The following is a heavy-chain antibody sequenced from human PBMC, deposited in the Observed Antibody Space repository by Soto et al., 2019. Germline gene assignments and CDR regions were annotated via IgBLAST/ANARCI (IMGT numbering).Heavy chain of an antibody. CDR1: GFTLTRHA. D-gene: IGHD4-17*01. Sequence: EVQLLESGGDLVQPGGSLRLSCAASGFTLTRHAMVWVRQTPGKGLEWVSGVSNGGDYIFYADSVKGRFTISRDHSKNTLQLEINSLSADDTALYCCARDNGPRVTNNWYFDVWGRGTRVTVSS. CDR3: ARDNGPRVTNNWYFDV. V-gene: IGHV3-23*01. J-gene: IGHJ2*01. CDR2: VSNGGDYI.